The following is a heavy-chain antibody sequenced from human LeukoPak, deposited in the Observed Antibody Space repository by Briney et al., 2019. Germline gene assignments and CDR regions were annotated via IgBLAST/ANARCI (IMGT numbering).Heavy chain of an antibody. Sequence: KPGGSLRLSCAASGFTFNMYSMNWVRQAPGKGLEWVSSISSSRSYIYYAGSVKGRFTISRDNAKNSLYLQMNSLRAEDTAVYYCVRDCCGWSFDYWGQGTLVTVSS. V-gene: IGHV3-21*01. CDR2: ISSSRSYI. J-gene: IGHJ4*02. CDR1: GFTFNMYS. D-gene: IGHD6-19*01. CDR3: VRDCCGWSFDY.